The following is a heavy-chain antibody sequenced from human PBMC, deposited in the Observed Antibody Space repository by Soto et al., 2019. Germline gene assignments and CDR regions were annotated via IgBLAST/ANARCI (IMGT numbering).Heavy chain of an antibody. Sequence: QVQLEQSGGEVKQPGSSVRVSCKTSGGTFSTYAINWVRQAPGQGLEWMGAIIPLFGTADYSQKFQGRVTITADESTSPAYMELSSLRCDDTAVYFCARPKGTYSSGYYYFDFWGQGTLVTVSS. CDR1: GGTFSTYA. CDR2: IIPLFGTA. CDR3: ARPKGTYSSGYYYFDF. D-gene: IGHD6-19*01. V-gene: IGHV1-69*01. J-gene: IGHJ4*02.